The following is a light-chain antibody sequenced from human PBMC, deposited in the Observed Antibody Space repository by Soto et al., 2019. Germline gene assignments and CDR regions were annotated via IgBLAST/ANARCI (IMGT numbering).Light chain of an antibody. Sequence: IRLTQSPCTLSASPGERASLSCRASQKISSTVLAWYQQKPGQAPKLLIYGASSRTTGIPDRFSGSGSGTDFTLTISRLEPEDFAVYYCQQYGSSPCTFGQGTRLEIK. J-gene: IGKJ5*01. CDR1: QKISSTV. V-gene: IGKV3-20*01. CDR2: GAS. CDR3: QQYGSSPCT.